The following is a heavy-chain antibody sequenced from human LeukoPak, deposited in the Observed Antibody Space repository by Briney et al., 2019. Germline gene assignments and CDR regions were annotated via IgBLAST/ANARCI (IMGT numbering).Heavy chain of an antibody. CDR2: IHSGGTT. Sequence: PSETLSLTCTVSGDSISDDYYTWMRQPAGKGLEWIGRIHSGGTTNYNPSLMSRVTLSIDKSKKHISLRLTSVTAADTAVYYCARDLFATSYYYSMDVWGQGTTVTVS. D-gene: IGHD3-10*02. V-gene: IGHV4-4*07. J-gene: IGHJ6*02. CDR1: GDSISDDY. CDR3: ARDLFATSYYYSMDV.